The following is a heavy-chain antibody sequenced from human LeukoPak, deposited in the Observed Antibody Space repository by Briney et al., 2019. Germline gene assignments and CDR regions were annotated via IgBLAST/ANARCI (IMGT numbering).Heavy chain of an antibody. CDR1: GGSFSGYY. Sequence: SETLSLTCAVYGGSFSGYYWSWIRQPPGKGLEWIGEINHSGSTNYNPSLKSRVTISVDTSKNQFSLKLSSVTAADTAVYYCARDEMATIYYWGQGTLVTVFS. J-gene: IGHJ4*02. V-gene: IGHV4-34*01. D-gene: IGHD5-24*01. CDR2: INHSGST. CDR3: ARDEMATIYY.